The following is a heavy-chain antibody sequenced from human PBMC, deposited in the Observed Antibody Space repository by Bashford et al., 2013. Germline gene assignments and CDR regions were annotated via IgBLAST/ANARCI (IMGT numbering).Heavy chain of an antibody. Sequence: ASVKVSCKASGYTFTGYYMHWVRQAPGQGLEWMGWINPNSGGTNYAQKFQGWVTITRDMSTSTAYMELSGLTSEDTAVYYCAAPRVVAATLGPSDYWGQGTLVTVSS. V-gene: IGHV1-2*04. CDR2: INPNSGGT. CDR1: GYTFTGYY. J-gene: IGHJ4*02. D-gene: IGHD2-15*01. CDR3: AAPRVVAATLGPSDY.